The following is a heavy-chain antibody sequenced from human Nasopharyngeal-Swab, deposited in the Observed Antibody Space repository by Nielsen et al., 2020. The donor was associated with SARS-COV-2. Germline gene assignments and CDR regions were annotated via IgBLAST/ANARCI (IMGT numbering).Heavy chain of an antibody. CDR3: AKAEDTATPFDY. Sequence: GESLKISCAASGFTFSSYEMNWARQAPGKGLEWVSYISNSGGRTFYADSVKGRFTISRDNSKNTLYLQMNSLRAEDTAVYYCAKAEDTATPFDYWGQGTLVTVSS. D-gene: IGHD5-18*01. V-gene: IGHV3-23*01. J-gene: IGHJ4*02. CDR1: GFTFSSYE. CDR2: ISNSGGRT.